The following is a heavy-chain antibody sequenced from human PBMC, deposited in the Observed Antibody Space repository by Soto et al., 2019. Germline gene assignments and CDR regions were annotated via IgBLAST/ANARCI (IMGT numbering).Heavy chain of an antibody. D-gene: IGHD2-21*02. Sequence: WTWIRQSPGKGLEWIGYIHYSGSIMYNPSFKSRVTISVDTPKNQSSLQLSSVTAADTAVYFCAREDDGGDRDYYGLDVWGQGTTVTVSS. CDR2: IHYSGSI. V-gene: IGHV4-30-4*08. J-gene: IGHJ6*02. CDR3: AREDDGGDRDYYGLDV.